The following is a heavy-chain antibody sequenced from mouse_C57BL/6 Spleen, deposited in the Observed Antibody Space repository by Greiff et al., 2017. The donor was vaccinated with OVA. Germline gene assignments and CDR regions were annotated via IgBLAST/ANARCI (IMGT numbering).Heavy chain of an antibody. Sequence: EVQRVESGGGLVKPGGSLKLSCAASGFTFSDYGMHWVRQAPEKGLEWVAYISSGSSTIYYADTVKGRFTISRDNAKNTLFLQMTSLRSEDTAMYYCARDDGYYWFAYWGQGTLVTVSA. D-gene: IGHD2-3*01. J-gene: IGHJ3*01. CDR3: ARDDGYYWFAY. V-gene: IGHV5-17*01. CDR2: ISSGSSTI. CDR1: GFTFSDYG.